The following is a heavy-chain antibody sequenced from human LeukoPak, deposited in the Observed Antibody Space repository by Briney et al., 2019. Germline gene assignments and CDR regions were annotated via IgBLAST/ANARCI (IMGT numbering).Heavy chain of an antibody. CDR2: IYYSGST. J-gene: IGHJ4*02. CDR3: ARHDYDILTGPPGY. V-gene: IGHV4-39*01. D-gene: IGHD3-9*01. Sequence: SETLSLTCTVSGGSISSSSYYWGWIRQPPGKGLEWIGSIYYSGSTYYNPSLKSRVTISVDTSKNQFSLKLSSVTAADTAVYCCARHDYDILTGPPGYWGQGTLVTVSS. CDR1: GGSISSSSYY.